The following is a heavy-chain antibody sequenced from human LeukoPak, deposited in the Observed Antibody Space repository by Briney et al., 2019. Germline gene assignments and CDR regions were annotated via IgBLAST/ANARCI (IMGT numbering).Heavy chain of an antibody. J-gene: IGHJ3*02. V-gene: IGHV1-2*02. CDR2: INPNTGGT. Sequence: ASVKVSCKTSGYTFVGYYIHWVRQAPGQGLEWVGWINPNTGGTDYAQKFQGRVTMTRDTSISTAYMELSRLESDDTAMYYCAKDVGPDTFDIWAKGQWSPSLQ. D-gene: IGHD1-26*01. CDR3: AKDVGPDTFDI. CDR1: GYTFVGYY.